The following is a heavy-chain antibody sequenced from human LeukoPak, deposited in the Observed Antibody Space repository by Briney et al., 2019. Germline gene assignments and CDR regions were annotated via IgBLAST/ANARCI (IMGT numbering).Heavy chain of an antibody. CDR2: IYYSGST. Sequence: SETLSLTCTVSGGSISSYYWSWIRQPPGKGLEWIGYIYYSGSTNYNPSLKSRVTISVDTSKNQFSLKLSSVTAADTAVYYCARARAAAALWYFDLWGRGTLVTVSS. V-gene: IGHV4-59*01. D-gene: IGHD6-13*01. CDR3: ARARAAAALWYFDL. J-gene: IGHJ2*01. CDR1: GGSISSYY.